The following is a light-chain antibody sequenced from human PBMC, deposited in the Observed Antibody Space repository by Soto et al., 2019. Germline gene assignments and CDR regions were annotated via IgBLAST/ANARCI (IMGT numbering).Light chain of an antibody. CDR3: QQSHSTPIT. J-gene: IGKJ5*01. CDR1: ESINNF. CDR2: GAS. V-gene: IGKV1-39*01. Sequence: IQMTQSPSSLSASVGDTVTITCRASESINNFLNWYHQKPGQAPKSLIYGASNLRSGVPSRFSGNGFETDFTLIITSLQPDDFGTFYCQQSHSTPITFGQWTRLQI.